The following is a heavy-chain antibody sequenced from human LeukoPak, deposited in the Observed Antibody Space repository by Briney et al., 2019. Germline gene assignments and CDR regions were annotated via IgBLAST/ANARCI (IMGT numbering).Heavy chain of an antibody. CDR3: AKDLPNFDY. CDR1: GFTFSSYW. J-gene: IGHJ4*02. V-gene: IGHV3-74*01. CDR2: ITNDGSST. Sequence: GGSLRLSCAASGFTFSSYWMSWVRQAPGKGLVWVSRITNDGSSTTYADSVKGRFTISRDNSKNTLYLQMNSLRAEDTAVYYCAKDLPNFDYWGQGTLVTVSS.